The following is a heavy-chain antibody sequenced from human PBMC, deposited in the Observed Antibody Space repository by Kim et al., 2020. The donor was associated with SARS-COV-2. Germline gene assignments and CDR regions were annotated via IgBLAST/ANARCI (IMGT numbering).Heavy chain of an antibody. CDR1: GYTFTSYA. CDR3: AREVTKGRYYGMDV. V-gene: IGHV7-4-1*02. Sequence: ASVKVSCKASGYTFTSYAMNWVRQAPGQGLEWMGWINTNTGNPTYAQGFTGRFVFSLDTSVSTAYLQISSLKAEDTAVYYCAREVTKGRYYGMDVWGQGTTVTVSS. J-gene: IGHJ6*02. CDR2: INTNTGNP.